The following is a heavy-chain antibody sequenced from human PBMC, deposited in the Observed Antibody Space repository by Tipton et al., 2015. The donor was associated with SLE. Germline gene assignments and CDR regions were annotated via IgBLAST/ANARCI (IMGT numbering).Heavy chain of an antibody. CDR2: IYYGGNT. CDR1: RGSITSTNW. V-gene: IGHV4-4*02. Sequence: TLSLTCAVSRGSITSTNWWNWVRQSPGKGLEWIGEIYYGGNTSYNPSLKSRVTISVDKSKDAISLTLTSVTAADTAVYYCARDHEAQGYVDLWGRGTLVTVSS. CDR3: ARDHEAQGYVDL. J-gene: IGHJ2*01.